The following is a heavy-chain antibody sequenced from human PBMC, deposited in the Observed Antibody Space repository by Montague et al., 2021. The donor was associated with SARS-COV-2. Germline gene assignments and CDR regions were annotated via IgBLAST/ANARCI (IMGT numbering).Heavy chain of an antibody. V-gene: IGHV4-59*13. CDR1: GGSISSYY. CDR3: AREPDYGDYFDY. J-gene: IGHJ4*02. D-gene: IGHD4-17*01. CDR2: IYYSGST. Sequence: SEILSLTCTVSGGSISSYYWSWIRQPPGKGLEWIGYIYYSGSTNYNPPLKSRVTISVDTSKNQFSLKLSSVTAADTAVYYCAREPDYGDYFDYWGQGTLVTVSS.